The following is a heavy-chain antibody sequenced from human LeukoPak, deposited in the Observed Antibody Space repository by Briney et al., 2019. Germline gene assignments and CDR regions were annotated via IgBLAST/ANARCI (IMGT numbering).Heavy chain of an antibody. CDR1: GYTFTGYY. D-gene: IGHD6-19*01. V-gene: IGHV1-69*13. CDR2: IIPIFGTA. Sequence: ASVKVSCKASGYTFTGYYMHWVRQAPGQGLEWMGGIIPIFGTANYAQKFQGRVTITADESTSTAYMELSSLRSEDTAVYYCARGLPLRYSSGWYGDYWGQGTLVTVSS. CDR3: ARGLPLRYSSGWYGDY. J-gene: IGHJ4*02.